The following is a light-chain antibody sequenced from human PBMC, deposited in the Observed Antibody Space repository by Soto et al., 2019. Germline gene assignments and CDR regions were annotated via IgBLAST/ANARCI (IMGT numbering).Light chain of an antibody. Sequence: EIVLTQSPDTLSLSPGERATLSCRARQRASTYLAWYQQKPGQAPRLVMYGASNRATDIPDRFTGSGSGTDFTLTINSLEPEDFAVYYCQQYETSPWTFGQGTRVDIK. J-gene: IGKJ1*01. CDR1: QRASTY. CDR3: QQYETSPWT. CDR2: GAS. V-gene: IGKV3-20*01.